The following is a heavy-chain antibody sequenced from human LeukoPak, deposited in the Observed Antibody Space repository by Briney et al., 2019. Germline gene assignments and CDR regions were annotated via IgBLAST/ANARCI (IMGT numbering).Heavy chain of an antibody. CDR3: AKDSRYDHGETQFDY. Sequence: GGSLRLSCAASGCTFDDYAMHWVRQAPGKGLEWVSGISWNSGSIGYADSVKGRFTISRDNAKNSLYLQMNSLRAEDTALYSCAKDSRYDHGETQFDYWGQGTLVTVSS. CDR1: GCTFDDYA. V-gene: IGHV3-9*01. CDR2: ISWNSGSI. D-gene: IGHD3-16*01. J-gene: IGHJ4*02.